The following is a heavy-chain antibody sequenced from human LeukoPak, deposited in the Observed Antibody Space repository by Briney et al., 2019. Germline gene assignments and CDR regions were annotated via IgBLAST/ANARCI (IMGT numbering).Heavy chain of an antibody. CDR3: AKDAIQGDTALDY. CDR2: TRFDGSIK. Sequence: GGCLRLSCAASGFTFSNYGMHWVRQAPGKGLEWVAFTRFDGSIKYYADSVKGRFTISRDNSKNTLYLQMSSLRAEDTAVFYCAKDAIQGDTALDYWGQGTPATVSS. V-gene: IGHV3-30*02. J-gene: IGHJ4*02. D-gene: IGHD5-18*01. CDR1: GFTFSNYG.